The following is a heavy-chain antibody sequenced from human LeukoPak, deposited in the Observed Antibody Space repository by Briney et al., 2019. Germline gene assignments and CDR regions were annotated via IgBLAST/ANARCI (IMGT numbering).Heavy chain of an antibody. CDR2: IIAIFGTE. V-gene: IGHV1-69*05. CDR3: AMRYSGSDNPHQTDFDY. J-gene: IGHJ4*02. Sequence: GASVKVSCKASGGTFRIYSIRWVRQAPGKGLEGRGGIIAIFGTENYDQNFQDRVTITTDESTSTAYMKPSSLRSEDTAVYYCAMRYSGSDNPHQTDFDYWGQGTLVTVSS. D-gene: IGHD5-12*01. CDR1: GGTFRIYS.